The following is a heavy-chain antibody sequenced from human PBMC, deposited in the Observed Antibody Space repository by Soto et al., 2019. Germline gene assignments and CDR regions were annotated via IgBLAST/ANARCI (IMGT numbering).Heavy chain of an antibody. CDR1: GGSISSSHF. CDR3: ARSFGWYAIDY. J-gene: IGHJ4*02. V-gene: IGHV4-4*02. D-gene: IGHD6-19*01. Sequence: QVLLQESGPGLVQPSGTLSLSCAVSGGSISSSHFWGWVRQPPGKGLEWVGDISHSGSVNYNPSLRSRVTISIDKSKYPFSLKLNSVTASVTAVYYGARSFGWYAIDYWGQGTLVIVSS. CDR2: ISHSGSV.